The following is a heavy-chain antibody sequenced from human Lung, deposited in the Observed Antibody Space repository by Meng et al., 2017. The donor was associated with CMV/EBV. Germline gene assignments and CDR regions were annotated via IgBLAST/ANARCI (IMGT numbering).Heavy chain of an antibody. CDR3: AKGKWGGYYYYYGMDV. Sequence: GESLKISCAASGFTFSTFAMSWVRQAPGKGLQWVSVIYSGDDSTYYADSVKGRFTISRDNSKNMLYLQMNSLRAEDSAVYFCAKGKWGGYYYYYGMDVWGRGTTVTSP. CDR1: GFTFSTFA. D-gene: IGHD1-26*01. V-gene: IGHV3-23*03. CDR2: IYSGDDST. J-gene: IGHJ6*02.